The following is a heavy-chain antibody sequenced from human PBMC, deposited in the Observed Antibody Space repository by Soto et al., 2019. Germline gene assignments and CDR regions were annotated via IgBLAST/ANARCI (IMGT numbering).Heavy chain of an antibody. V-gene: IGHV3-48*01. D-gene: IGHD2-15*01. CDR2: ISSSSSTI. Sequence: EVQLVESGGGLVQPGGSLRLSCAASGFTFSSYSMNWVRQAPGKGLEWVSYISSSSSTIYYADSVKGRFTISRDNANHSLYLQTNSLRAEDTAVYYCARVPFNPSTDIVVVVAAPDYFDYWGQGTMVTVSS. J-gene: IGHJ4*02. CDR1: GFTFSSYS. CDR3: ARVPFNPSTDIVVVVAAPDYFDY.